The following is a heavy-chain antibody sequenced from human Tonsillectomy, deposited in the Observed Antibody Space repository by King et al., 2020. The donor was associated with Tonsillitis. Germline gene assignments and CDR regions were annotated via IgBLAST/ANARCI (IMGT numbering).Heavy chain of an antibody. J-gene: IGHJ4*02. CDR2: ISFSGSTI. CDR1: GFTFSNYN. Sequence: VQLVESGGTLVQPGGSLRLSCAASGFTFSNYNMNWVRQAPGKGLEWVSYISFSGSTIYYADSVKGRFAISRDNANNSLFLQMNSLRGDDTAVYYCARPSGDMFYSDSSGGGNFESWGQGSLVTVSS. D-gene: IGHD3-22*01. V-gene: IGHV3-48*01. CDR3: ARPSGDMFYSDSSGGGNFES.